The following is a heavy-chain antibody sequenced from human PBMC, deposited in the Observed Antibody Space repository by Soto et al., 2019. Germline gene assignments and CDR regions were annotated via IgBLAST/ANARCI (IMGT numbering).Heavy chain of an antibody. CDR3: ARDQYSSSSGNWFDP. D-gene: IGHD6-6*01. J-gene: IGHJ5*02. CDR1: GGSISSSNW. V-gene: IGHV4-4*02. Sequence: QVQLQESGPGLVKPSGTLSLTCAVSGGSISSSNWWSWVRQSPGKGLEWIREIYHSGSTNYNPSPKGRVHISGDKSKNQFSLKLRSVTAADTAVYYCARDQYSSSSGNWFDPWGQGTLVTVSS. CDR2: IYHSGST.